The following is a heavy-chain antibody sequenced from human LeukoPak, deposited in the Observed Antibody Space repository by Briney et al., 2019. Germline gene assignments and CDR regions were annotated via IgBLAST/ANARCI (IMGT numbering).Heavy chain of an antibody. V-gene: IGHV3-48*03. CDR3: ARDQDRDTAMVDAFDI. CDR1: LYTPSRYE. CDR2: ISSSGSTI. J-gene: IGHJ3*02. Sequence: PGGSLRLSCAASLYTPSRYEMSSVRQAPGKGLEWVSYISSSGSTIYYADSVKGRFTISRDNAKSSLYLQMNSLRVDQTAVYYCARDQDRDTAMVDAFDIWGQGTMVTVSS. D-gene: IGHD5-18*01.